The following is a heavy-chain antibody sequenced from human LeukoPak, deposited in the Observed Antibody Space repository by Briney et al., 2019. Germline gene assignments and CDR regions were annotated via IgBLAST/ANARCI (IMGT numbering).Heavy chain of an antibody. V-gene: IGHV5-51*01. CDR1: GYTFTSYW. D-gene: IGHD6-13*01. J-gene: IGHJ4*02. CDR2: IYPGDSET. CDR3: ARSYSSSWYALAY. Sequence: GESLKISCKGSGYTFTSYWIAWVRQMPGKGLEWMGIIYPGDSETRYGPSVQGQVTISADKSISTAYLQWSSLKALDTAMYYCARSYSSSWYALAYWGQGALVTVSS.